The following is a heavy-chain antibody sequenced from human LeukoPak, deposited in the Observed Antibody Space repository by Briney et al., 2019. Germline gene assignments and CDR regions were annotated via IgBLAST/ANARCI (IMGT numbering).Heavy chain of an antibody. CDR3: AKEWEL. CDR1: GFTFDDYA. J-gene: IGHJ4*02. D-gene: IGHD1-26*01. CDR2: ISWNSGSI. Sequence: PGGSLRLSCAASGFTFDDYAMHWVRQAPGKGLEWVSGISWNSGSIGYADSVKGRFTISRDNAKNSLYLQMNSLRAEDTALYCCAKEWELGGQGTLVTVSS. V-gene: IGHV3-9*01.